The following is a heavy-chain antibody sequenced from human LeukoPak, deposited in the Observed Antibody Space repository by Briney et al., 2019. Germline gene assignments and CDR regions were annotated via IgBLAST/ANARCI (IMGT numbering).Heavy chain of an antibody. J-gene: IGHJ4*02. V-gene: IGHV4-30-4*01. CDR2: IYYSGST. CDR3: ARSSGYAYGGFDY. D-gene: IGHD5-12*01. Sequence: SETLSLTCTVSGGSISSGDYYWSWIRQPPGKGLEWIGYIYYSGSTYYNPSLKSRVTISVDTSKNQFSLKLSSVTAADTAVYYCARSSGYAYGGFDYWGQGTLVTVSS. CDR1: GGSISSGDYY.